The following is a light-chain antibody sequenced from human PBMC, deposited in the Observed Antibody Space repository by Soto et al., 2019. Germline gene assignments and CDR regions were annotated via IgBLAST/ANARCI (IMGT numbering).Light chain of an antibody. J-gene: IGKJ2*01. CDR2: GAS. CDR3: QQYNAWPYT. Sequence: DIVLTQSPGTLSLSPGETATLSCRASQSVSSKYLAWYQQKPGQAPRVLIYGASIRATGVPERFSGGGSGTDFTLTITRLEPEDFAVYYCQQYNAWPYTFGQGTKLEIK. V-gene: IGKV3-20*01. CDR1: QSVSSKY.